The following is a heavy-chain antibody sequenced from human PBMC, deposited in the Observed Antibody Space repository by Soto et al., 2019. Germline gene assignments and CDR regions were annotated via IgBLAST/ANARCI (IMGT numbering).Heavy chain of an antibody. V-gene: IGHV3-48*01. J-gene: IGHJ6*02. CDR2: ISTSGTTI. Sequence: GGSLRLSCAASGFTFSNYRMNWVRQAPGKGLEWVSYISTSGTTIYYADSVKGRFTISRDNAKNSLYLQMNSLRPEETAVYYCVRELMGFTAQYYYGLDVWGQGTTVTVSS. CDR3: VRELMGFTAQYYYGLDV. CDR1: GFTFSNYR. D-gene: IGHD1-26*01.